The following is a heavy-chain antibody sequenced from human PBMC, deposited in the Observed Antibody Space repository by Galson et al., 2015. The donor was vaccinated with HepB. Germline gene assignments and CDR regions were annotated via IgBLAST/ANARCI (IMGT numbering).Heavy chain of an antibody. CDR2: ISSSGNHI. J-gene: IGHJ5*02. CDR3: ARGDYGADP. D-gene: IGHD4-17*01. Sequence: SLRLSCAGSGFTFASYGMNWVRQAPGKGLEWVSCISSSGNHIYYADSVKGRFTISRDNAENSLYLQMNSLRADDTAVYYCARGDYGADPWGQGTLVTVSS. V-gene: IGHV3-21*01. CDR1: GFTFASYG.